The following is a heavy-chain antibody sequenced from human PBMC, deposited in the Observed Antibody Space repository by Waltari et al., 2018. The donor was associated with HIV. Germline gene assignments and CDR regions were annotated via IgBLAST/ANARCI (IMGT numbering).Heavy chain of an antibody. CDR2: IDRSGTT. J-gene: IGHJ3*02. Sequence: QVLLQESGPRLVKSSETLSLTCTVSASSISRNYYWGWIRQAPGKGLEWIGSIDRSGTTYYNPSFQTRVTISVTMSKNQYSLKLSSLTAADTAVYYCARDQDYYDSSGYTSYAFDIWGRGTMIIVSS. CDR1: ASSISRNYY. D-gene: IGHD3-22*01. CDR3: ARDQDYYDSSGYTSYAFDI. V-gene: IGHV4-38-2*02.